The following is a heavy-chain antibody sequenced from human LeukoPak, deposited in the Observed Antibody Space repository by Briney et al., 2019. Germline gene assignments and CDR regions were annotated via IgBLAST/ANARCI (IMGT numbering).Heavy chain of an antibody. CDR2: IHSAGRST. D-gene: IGHD2-8*01. Sequence: GGSLRLSCAASGFTFSSYAMAWVRQALGKGLEWVSAIHSAGRSTYYPDSLKGRVTISRDNSKYTLYLQMKSLRPEDTAVYYCARVPTSGTYYYFDYWGQGTLVTVSS. CDR1: GFTFSSYA. J-gene: IGHJ4*02. CDR3: ARVPTSGTYYYFDY. V-gene: IGHV3-23*01.